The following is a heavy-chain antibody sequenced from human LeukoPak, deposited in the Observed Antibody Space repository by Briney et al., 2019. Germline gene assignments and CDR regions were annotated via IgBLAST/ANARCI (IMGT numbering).Heavy chain of an antibody. CDR1: GFTVTSYP. D-gene: IGHD3/OR15-3a*01. Sequence: QTGGSLRLSWAASGFTVTSYPMNWVRQAPGKWLECVATIASDGFMAYYADSLKGRFVISRDNSQQTIYLQMNSLRADDTDVYYCAKDLFLFFGDTRGQGTLVTVSS. V-gene: IGHV3-23*01. CDR3: AKDLFLFFGDT. J-gene: IGHJ5*02. CDR2: IASDGFMA.